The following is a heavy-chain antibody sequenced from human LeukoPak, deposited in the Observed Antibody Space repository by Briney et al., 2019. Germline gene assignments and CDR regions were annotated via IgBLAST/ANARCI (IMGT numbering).Heavy chain of an antibody. J-gene: IGHJ4*02. Sequence: GGSLRLSCAASGFTFSSYAMSWVRQAPRKGLEWVSAISGSGGSTYYADSVKGRFTISRDNSKNTLYLQVNSLRAEDTAVYYCARGCGGDCYSADYWGQGTLVTVSS. D-gene: IGHD2-21*01. CDR3: ARGCGGDCYSADY. CDR2: ISGSGGST. CDR1: GFTFSSYA. V-gene: IGHV3-23*01.